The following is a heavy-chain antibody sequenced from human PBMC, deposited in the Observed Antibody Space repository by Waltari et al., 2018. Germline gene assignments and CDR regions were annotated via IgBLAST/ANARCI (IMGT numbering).Heavy chain of an antibody. CDR2: INHSGST. D-gene: IGHD3-22*01. V-gene: IGHV4-34*01. CDR3: ARGYDSSGYYLSY. Sequence: QVQLQQWGAGLLKPSETLSLTCAVYGGSFSGYYWSWIRQPPGKGLEWIGEINHSGSTNYNPSLKSRVTISVDTSKNQFSLKLSSVTAADTAVYYCARGYDSSGYYLSYWGQGTLVTVSS. CDR1: GGSFSGYY. J-gene: IGHJ4*02.